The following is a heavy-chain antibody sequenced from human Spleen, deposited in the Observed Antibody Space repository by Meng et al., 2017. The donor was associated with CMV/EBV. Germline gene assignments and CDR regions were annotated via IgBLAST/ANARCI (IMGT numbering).Heavy chain of an antibody. CDR1: GGSISSSSYY. V-gene: IGHV4-39*07. J-gene: IGHJ6*02. CDR2: IYYSGST. D-gene: IGHD3-3*01. Sequence: SETLSLTCTVSGGSISSSSYYWGWIRQPPGKGLEWIGSIYYSGSTYYNPSLKSRVTISVDTSKNQFSLKLSSVTAADTAVYYCARDSTIFGVVITIPPWRGGEYYGMDVWGQGTTVTVSS. CDR3: ARDSTIFGVVITIPPWRGGEYYGMDV.